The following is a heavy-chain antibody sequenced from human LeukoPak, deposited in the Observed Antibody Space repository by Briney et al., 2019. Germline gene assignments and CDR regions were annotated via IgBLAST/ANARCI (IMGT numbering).Heavy chain of an antibody. Sequence: GGSLRLSCTASGFTFSIYWMSWVHQAPGKGLEWVASIKGDGSVKNYVDSVKGRFTISRDNAKSSLYLQMNSLRAEDTAVYYCVRHIAATVPWGQGTLVTVSS. CDR1: GFTFSIYW. J-gene: IGHJ5*02. D-gene: IGHD6-25*01. V-gene: IGHV3-7*05. CDR2: IKGDGSVK. CDR3: VRHIAATVP.